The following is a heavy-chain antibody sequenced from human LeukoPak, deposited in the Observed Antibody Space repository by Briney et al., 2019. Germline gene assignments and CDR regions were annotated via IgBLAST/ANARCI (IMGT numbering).Heavy chain of an antibody. CDR3: AGEDYYYYMDV. J-gene: IGHJ6*03. V-gene: IGHV3-11*04. CDR2: ISNSGSTQ. CDR1: GLTFSDYY. Sequence: KPGGSLRLSCAASGLTFSDYYMSWIREARGRGREGVSYISNSGSTQHYTDSVEGRFTIYRHNAKNSLYLQLNSLRVEDTAVYYCAGEDYYYYMDVWGKGTTVTVSS.